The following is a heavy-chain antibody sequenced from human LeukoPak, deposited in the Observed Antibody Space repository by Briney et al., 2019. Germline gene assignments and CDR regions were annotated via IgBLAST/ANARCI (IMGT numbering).Heavy chain of an antibody. CDR1: GYTFTSYA. D-gene: IGHD3-16*02. CDR3: ARGVITFGGVIAYFDY. J-gene: IGHJ4*02. V-gene: IGHV7-4-1*02. Sequence: GASVKVSCKASGYTFTSYAMNWVRQAPGQGLEWMGWINTNTGNPTYAQGFTGRFVFSLDTSVSTAYLQISSLKAEDTAVYYCARGVITFGGVIAYFDYWGQGTLVTVSS. CDR2: INTNTGNP.